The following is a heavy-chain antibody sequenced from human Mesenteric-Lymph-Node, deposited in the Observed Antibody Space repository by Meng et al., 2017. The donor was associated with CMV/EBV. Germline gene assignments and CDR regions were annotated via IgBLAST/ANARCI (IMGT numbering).Heavy chain of an antibody. CDR3: AKAYYYDSSGPFDY. CDR1: GFTFSSYA. D-gene: IGHD3-22*01. J-gene: IGHJ4*02. CDR2: ISGSGGST. Sequence: GESLKISCAASGFTFSSYAMSWVRQAPGKGLEWVSAISGSGGSTYYADSVKGRFTISRDNSKNTLYLQMNSLRAEDTAVYYCAKAYYYDSSGPFDYWGQGTLVTVSS. V-gene: IGHV3-23*01.